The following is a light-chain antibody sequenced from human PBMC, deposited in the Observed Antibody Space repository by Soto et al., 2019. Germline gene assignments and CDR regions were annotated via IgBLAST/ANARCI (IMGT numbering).Light chain of an antibody. J-gene: IGLJ2*01. V-gene: IGLV2-8*01. CDR1: SSGVGGYNY. Sequence: QSALTQPPSASGSPGQSVTISCTGTSSGVGGYNYVAWYQQHPGKAPKLMIYEVTQRPSGIPDRFSGSKSGNTASLTVSGLRAEDEADYYCSSFAGGSSVSVIFGGGTKLTVL. CDR3: SSFAGGSSVSVI. CDR2: EVT.